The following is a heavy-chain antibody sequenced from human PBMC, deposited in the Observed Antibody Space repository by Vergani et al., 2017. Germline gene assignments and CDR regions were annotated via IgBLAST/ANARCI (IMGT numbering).Heavy chain of an antibody. CDR2: IYPGDSDT. D-gene: IGHD7-27*01. Sequence: QVQLQESGPGLVKPSQTLSLTCTVSGGSIISGGYYWSWLRQHPGKGLEWMGIIYPGDSDTRYSPSFQGQVTISADKSISTAYLQWSSLKASDTAMYYCATHMGTDAFDIWGQGTMVTVSS. CDR3: ATHMGTDAFDI. J-gene: IGHJ3*02. CDR1: GGSIISGGYY. V-gene: IGHV4-31*01.